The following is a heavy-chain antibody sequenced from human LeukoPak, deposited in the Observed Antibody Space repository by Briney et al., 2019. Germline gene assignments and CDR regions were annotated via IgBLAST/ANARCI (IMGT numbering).Heavy chain of an antibody. CDR1: GGSISSSSYY. Sequence: SETLSLTCTVSGGSISSSSYYWGWIRQPPGKGLEWIGSIDYSRSAYYNPSLKSRVTISVVTSKDQFSLKLSSVTAADTAVYYCARLGGDIVVVPAAIFFDYWGQGTLVTVSS. V-gene: IGHV4-39*01. CDR2: IDYSRSA. J-gene: IGHJ4*02. D-gene: IGHD2-2*01. CDR3: ARLGGDIVVVPAAIFFDY.